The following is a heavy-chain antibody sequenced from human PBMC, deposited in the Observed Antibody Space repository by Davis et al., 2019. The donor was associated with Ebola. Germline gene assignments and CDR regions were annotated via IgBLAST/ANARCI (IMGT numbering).Heavy chain of an antibody. CDR1: GGSFSGYY. V-gene: IGHV4-34*01. Sequence: MPSETLSLTCAVYGGSFSGYYCSWIREPPGKGLEWMGEINHSGSTNYNPSLKTRVTISVDTSKNQFSLKLSSVTAADTAVYYCARFPVVYYYYYGMDVWGQGTTVTVSS. CDR3: ARFPVVYYYYYGMDV. CDR2: INHSGST. J-gene: IGHJ6*02. D-gene: IGHD2-15*01.